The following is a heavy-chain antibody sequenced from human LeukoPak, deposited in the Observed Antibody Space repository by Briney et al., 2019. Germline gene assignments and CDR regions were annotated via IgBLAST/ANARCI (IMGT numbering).Heavy chain of an antibody. V-gene: IGHV1-2*02. J-gene: IGHJ4*02. CDR2: INPNSGGT. D-gene: IGHD6-13*01. CDR3: AISTYSGSWPFDY. Sequence: ASVKVSCTAPGYTFTGYYMHWVRQAPGQGLEWMGWINPNSGGTNYAQKFQGRVTMTRDTSISTAYMELSRLRSDDTAVYYCAISTYSGSWPFDYWGQGTLVTVSS. CDR1: GYTFTGYY.